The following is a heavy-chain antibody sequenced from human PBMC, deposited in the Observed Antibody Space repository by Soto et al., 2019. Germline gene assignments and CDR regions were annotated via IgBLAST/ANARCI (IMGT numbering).Heavy chain of an antibody. CDR2: IKSKTDGGTT. Sequence: GGSLRLSCAASGFTFSNAWMNWVRQAPGKGLEWVGRIKSKTDGGTTDYAAPVKGRFTISRDDSKNTLYLQMNSLKTEDTAVYYCTTEVRPPYYYDSSGYPLYFDYWGQGTLVTVSS. D-gene: IGHD3-22*01. CDR1: GFTFSNAW. J-gene: IGHJ4*02. V-gene: IGHV3-15*07. CDR3: TTEVRPPYYYDSSGYPLYFDY.